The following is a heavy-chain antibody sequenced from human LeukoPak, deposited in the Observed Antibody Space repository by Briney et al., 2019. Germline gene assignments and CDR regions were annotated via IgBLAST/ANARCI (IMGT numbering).Heavy chain of an antibody. V-gene: IGHV4-4*07. CDR1: GGSIGNYY. Sequence: SETLSLTCTVSGGSIGNYYWSWIRQAAGKGLEWIGRIFTTGGANYNPSLKSRVTMPLDTSKNLFSLKLNSVTAADTAVYYCVRDGPSWGLLWGQGALVTVSS. J-gene: IGHJ4*02. CDR3: VRDGPSWGLL. D-gene: IGHD7-27*01. CDR2: IFTTGGA.